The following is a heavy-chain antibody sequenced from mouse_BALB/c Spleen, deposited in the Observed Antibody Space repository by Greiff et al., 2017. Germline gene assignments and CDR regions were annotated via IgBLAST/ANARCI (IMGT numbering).Heavy chain of an antibody. J-gene: IGHJ4*01. D-gene: IGHD2-4*01. Sequence: EVMLVESGGGLVQPGGSRKLSCAASGFTFSSFGMHWVRQAPEKGLEWVAYISSGSSTIYYADTVKGRLTISRDNPQNTLFLQMTSLRSEDTAMYYCARVYDYACAMAYWGQGTPVTVSA. V-gene: IGHV5-17*02. CDR2: ISSGSSTI. CDR1: GFTFSSFG. CDR3: ARVYDYACAMAY.